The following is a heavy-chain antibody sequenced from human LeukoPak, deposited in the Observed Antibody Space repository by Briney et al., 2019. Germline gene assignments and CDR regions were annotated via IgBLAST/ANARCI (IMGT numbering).Heavy chain of an antibody. CDR3: AKGEHIVVVTATFDY. CDR2: ISGSGGST. CDR1: GFTFSSYA. J-gene: IGHJ4*02. Sequence: GGSLRLSCAASGFTFSSYAMSWVRQAPGKGLEWVSAISGSGGSTYYADSVKGRFTISRDNSKNTVYLQMNSLRAEDTAVYYCAKGEHIVVVTATFDYWGQGTLVTVSS. D-gene: IGHD2-21*02. V-gene: IGHV3-23*01.